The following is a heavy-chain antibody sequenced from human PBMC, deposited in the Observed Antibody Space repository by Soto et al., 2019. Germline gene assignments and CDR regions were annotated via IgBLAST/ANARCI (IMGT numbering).Heavy chain of an antibody. Sequence: ASDTLSLTSTFSYGSSSSYYWSWIRQPPGKGLEWSGYIYYSGSTNYNPSLKSRVTISVDTSKNQFSLKLSSVTAADTAVYYCAREATLGSWFDPWGQGTLVNGSS. J-gene: IGHJ5*02. CDR1: YGSSSSYY. CDR2: IYYSGST. V-gene: IGHV4-59*01. CDR3: AREATLGSWFDP. D-gene: IGHD5-12*01.